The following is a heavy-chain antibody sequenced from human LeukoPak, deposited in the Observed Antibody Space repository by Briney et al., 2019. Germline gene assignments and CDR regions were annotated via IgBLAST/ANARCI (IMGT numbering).Heavy chain of an antibody. Sequence: NPSETLSLTCTVSGGSISSSGYYWVWIRQPPGQGLEWIGSIYYSGSTYYNPSLKSRVTISVDTSKNQFSMNLSSVTAADTAVYYCAKERRWQHYYFGSWGQGTMVTVSS. D-gene: IGHD5-24*01. V-gene: IGHV4-39*02. J-gene: IGHJ4*02. CDR3: AKERRWQHYYFGS. CDR2: IYYSGST. CDR1: GGSISSSGYY.